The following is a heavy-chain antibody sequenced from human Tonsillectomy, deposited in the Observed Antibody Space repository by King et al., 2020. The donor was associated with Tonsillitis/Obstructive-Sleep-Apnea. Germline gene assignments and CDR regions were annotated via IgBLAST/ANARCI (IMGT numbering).Heavy chain of an antibody. CDR1: GYTFTRNY. Sequence: VQLVQSGAEVKKPGASVKVSCKPSGYTFTRNYVHWVRQAPGQGLEWMGIINPSDGITTYAQKFQGRVTMTTETATSKVSMELISLRVEDTAVYYCVRDDKDGRHLDYWGQGSLVSVSS. J-gene: IGHJ4*02. D-gene: IGHD2-15*01. CDR3: VRDDKDGRHLDY. V-gene: IGHV1-46*01. CDR2: INPSDGIT.